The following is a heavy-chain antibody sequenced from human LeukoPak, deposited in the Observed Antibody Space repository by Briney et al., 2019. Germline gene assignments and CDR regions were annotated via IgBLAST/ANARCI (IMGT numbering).Heavy chain of an antibody. CDR3: ARVVVVGATTDY. Sequence: EGSLRLSCAASGFTFSSYSMNWVRQAPGKGLEWVSSISSSSSYIYYADSVKGRFTISRDNAKNSLYLQMNSLRAEDTAVYYCARVVVVGATTDYWGQGTLVTVSS. D-gene: IGHD1-26*01. CDR2: ISSSSSYI. J-gene: IGHJ4*02. V-gene: IGHV3-21*01. CDR1: GFTFSSYS.